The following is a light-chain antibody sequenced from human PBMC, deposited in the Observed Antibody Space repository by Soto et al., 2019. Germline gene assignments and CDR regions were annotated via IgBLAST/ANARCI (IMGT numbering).Light chain of an antibody. CDR3: QQRT. J-gene: IGKJ3*01. Sequence: DIQMTQSPSTLSASVGDRVTITCRASQSISSWLAWYQQKPGKAPKLLIYDASSLESGVPSRFSGSGSGTEFTLTISSLQPDDFATYGCQQRTFGPGTKVDIK. V-gene: IGKV1-5*01. CDR1: QSISSW. CDR2: DAS.